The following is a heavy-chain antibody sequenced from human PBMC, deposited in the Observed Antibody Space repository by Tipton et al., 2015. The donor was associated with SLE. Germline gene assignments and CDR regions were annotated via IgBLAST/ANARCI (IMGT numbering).Heavy chain of an antibody. Sequence: TLSLTCTVSGASVRNHYWSWIRQSPGKGLEWIGYVYGTGNTDYNPSLKSRVTLSVDTSKNQFSLKLSSVTAADTAVYYCARGGGGAFDIWGQGTMVTVSS. J-gene: IGHJ3*02. CDR2: VYGTGNT. CDR3: ARGGGGAFDI. V-gene: IGHV4-59*02. D-gene: IGHD3-10*01. CDR1: GASVRNHY.